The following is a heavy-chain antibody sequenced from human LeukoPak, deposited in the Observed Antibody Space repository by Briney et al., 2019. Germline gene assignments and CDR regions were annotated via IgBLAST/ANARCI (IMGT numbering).Heavy chain of an antibody. V-gene: IGHV1-24*01. D-gene: IGHD1-26*01. CDR3: ATEVKGELLFDY. Sequence: AAVKVSCKASGGTFSSYAISWVRQAPGKGLEWMGGFDPEDGETIYAQKFQGRVTMTEDTSTDTAYMELSSLRSEDTAVYYCATEVKGELLFDYWGQGTLVTVSS. CDR1: GGTFSSYA. J-gene: IGHJ4*02. CDR2: FDPEDGET.